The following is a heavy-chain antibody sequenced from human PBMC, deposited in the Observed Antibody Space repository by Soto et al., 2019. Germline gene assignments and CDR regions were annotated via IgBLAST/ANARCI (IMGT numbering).Heavy chain of an antibody. D-gene: IGHD4-17*01. V-gene: IGHV3-53*01. CDR3: ATSPGRNY. CDR1: GFTVSNNY. J-gene: IGHJ4*02. CDR2: IYSAGNT. Sequence: GGSLRLSCAASGFTVSNNYMSWVRQAPGKGLEGVSVIYSAGNTFYSDSVKGRFTISRDNSKNTLYLQMSSLRAEDTAVYYCATSPGRNYWGQGTLVTVSS.